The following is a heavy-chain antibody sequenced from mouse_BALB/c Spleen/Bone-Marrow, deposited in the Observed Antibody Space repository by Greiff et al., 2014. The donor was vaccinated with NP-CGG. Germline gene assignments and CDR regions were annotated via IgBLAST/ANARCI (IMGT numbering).Heavy chain of an antibody. D-gene: IGHD1-2*01. V-gene: IGHV1S29*02. CDR1: GYTFTDYN. CDR2: IYPNNGGT. J-gene: IGHJ4*01. Sequence: VQLQQPGPELVKPGASVKISCKASGYTFTDYNMHWVKQSHGKSLEWIGYIYPNNGGTGYNQKFKNKATLTEDNSSSTAYMELRSLTSEDFAVYYCARGIITLYYYTMDYWGQGTSVTVSS. CDR3: ARGIITLYYYTMDY.